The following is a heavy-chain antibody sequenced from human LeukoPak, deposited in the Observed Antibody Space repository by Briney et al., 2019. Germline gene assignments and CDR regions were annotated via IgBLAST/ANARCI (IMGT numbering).Heavy chain of an antibody. J-gene: IGHJ4*02. Sequence: GGSLRLSCAASGFTFSSYAMSWVRQAPGKGLEWVSAISGSGGSTYYADSVKGRFTISRDNSKNTLYLQMNSLRAEDTAVYYCASTEWEPYYFDYWGQGTLVTVSS. D-gene: IGHD1-26*01. V-gene: IGHV3-23*01. CDR1: GFTFSSYA. CDR3: ASTEWEPYYFDY. CDR2: ISGSGGST.